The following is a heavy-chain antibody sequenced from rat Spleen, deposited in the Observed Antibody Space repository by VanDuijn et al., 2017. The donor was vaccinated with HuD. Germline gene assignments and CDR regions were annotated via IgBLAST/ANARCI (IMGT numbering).Heavy chain of an antibody. CDR3: TTDRPGALMDA. CDR2: INSAGST. D-gene: IGHD1-10*01. Sequence: EVQLQESGPGLVKPSQSLSLSCSVTGYSITSSYRWNWIRKFPGNKLDWMGYINSAGSTNYNPSLKSRISITRDISKNQFFLQVNSVTTEDTATYYCTTDRPGALMDAWGQGASVTVSS. CDR1: GYSITSSYR. J-gene: IGHJ4*01. V-gene: IGHV3-3*01.